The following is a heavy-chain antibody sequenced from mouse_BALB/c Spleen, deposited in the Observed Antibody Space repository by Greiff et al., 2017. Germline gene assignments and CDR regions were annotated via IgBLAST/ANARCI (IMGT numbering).Heavy chain of an antibody. CDR2: ISYSGST. J-gene: IGHJ1*01. Sequence: EVMLVESGPGLVKPSRSLSLPCPVTGYSFPSDYAGTWIRQFPGNKLEWMGYISYSGSTSYNPSLKSRISITRDTSKNQFFLQLNSVTTEDTATYYCARTDYRYWYFDVWGAGTTVTVSS. D-gene: IGHD2-14*01. V-gene: IGHV3-2*02. CDR1: GYSFPSDYA. CDR3: ARTDYRYWYFDV.